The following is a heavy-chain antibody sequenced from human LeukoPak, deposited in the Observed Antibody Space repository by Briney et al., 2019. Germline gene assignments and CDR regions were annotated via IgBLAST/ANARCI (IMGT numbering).Heavy chain of an antibody. D-gene: IGHD6-13*01. CDR3: AESIAANGTVY. CDR2: ISDSGGRT. Sequence: PGGSLRLSCAASGFTFGIYAMKWVRQAPRKGLEWVSFISDSGGRTYYADSVKGRFTISRDNSKNTLFLQMSRLRAEDTGVYYCAESIAANGTVYWGQGTPVTVSS. V-gene: IGHV3-23*01. J-gene: IGHJ4*02. CDR1: GFTFGIYA.